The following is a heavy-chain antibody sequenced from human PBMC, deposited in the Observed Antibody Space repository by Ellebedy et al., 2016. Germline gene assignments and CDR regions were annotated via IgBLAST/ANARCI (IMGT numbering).Heavy chain of an antibody. CDR3: ARALVEVVPTFPPYFDY. J-gene: IGHJ4*02. D-gene: IGHD2-2*01. V-gene: IGHV3-7*04. CDR1: GFTFSSYW. Sequence: GGSLRLSXAASGFTFSSYWMSWVRQAPGKGLEWVANIKQDGSEKYYVDSVKGRFTISRDNAKNSLYLQMNSLRAEDTAVYYCARALVEVVPTFPPYFDYWGQGTLVTVSS. CDR2: IKQDGSEK.